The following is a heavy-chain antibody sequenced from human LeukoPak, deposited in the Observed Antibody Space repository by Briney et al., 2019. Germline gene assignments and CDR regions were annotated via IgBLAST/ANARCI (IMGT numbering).Heavy chain of an antibody. J-gene: IGHJ4*02. V-gene: IGHV3-30*02. CDR1: GFTFSSYG. Sequence: GGSLRLSCAASGFTFSSYGMHWVRQAPGKGLEWVAFIRYDGSNKYYADSVKGRFTISRDNSKNTLYLQMNSLRAEDTAVYYCARSSPQGGSGSYRFDYWGQGTLVTVSS. CDR2: IRYDGSNK. CDR3: ARSSPQGGSGSYRFDY. D-gene: IGHD3-10*01.